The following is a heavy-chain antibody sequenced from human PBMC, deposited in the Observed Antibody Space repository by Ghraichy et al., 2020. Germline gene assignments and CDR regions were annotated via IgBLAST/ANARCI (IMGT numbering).Heavy chain of an antibody. CDR2: ISWGSGNI. CDR3: ASLSGYPLPPSDYYYYLDV. Sequence: GGSLRLSCAASGFTFEDYAMHWVRQAPGKGLEWVSGISWGSGNIAYADSVKGRFTVSRDNAKNSLYLLMNSLRPEDTALYYCASLSGYPLPPSDYYYYLDVWGKGTTVTVSS. CDR1: GFTFEDYA. V-gene: IGHV3-9*01. J-gene: IGHJ6*03. D-gene: IGHD2-2*01.